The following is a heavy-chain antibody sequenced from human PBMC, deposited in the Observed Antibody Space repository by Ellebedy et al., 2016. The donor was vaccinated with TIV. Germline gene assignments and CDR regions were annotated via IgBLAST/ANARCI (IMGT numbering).Heavy chain of an antibody. CDR1: GYTFTAYH. V-gene: IGHV1-2*02. Sequence: ASVKVSCKASGYTFTAYHIHWVRQAPGQGLEWMGWINPNSGATFYVQKFKGRVTMTSDTSTSTGYMELSSLRSDDTAVYYCATLPYISTSSAYWGQGTLVTVSS. CDR2: INPNSGAT. D-gene: IGHD6-6*01. J-gene: IGHJ4*02. CDR3: ATLPYISTSSAY.